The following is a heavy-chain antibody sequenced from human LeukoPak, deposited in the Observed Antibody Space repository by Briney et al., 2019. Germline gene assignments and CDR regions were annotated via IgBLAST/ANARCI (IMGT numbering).Heavy chain of an antibody. CDR1: GGAISGYY. J-gene: IGHJ4*02. CDR3: ARGYSNLDY. Sequence: SETLSLTCTVSGGAISGYYWSWIRLPAGKGLEWLGRVYSSGSTKYNPSLESRVTMSVDTSKNQFSLKLSSVTAADTAVYYCARGYSNLDYWGQGTPVTVPS. D-gene: IGHD4-11*01. CDR2: VYSSGST. V-gene: IGHV4-4*07.